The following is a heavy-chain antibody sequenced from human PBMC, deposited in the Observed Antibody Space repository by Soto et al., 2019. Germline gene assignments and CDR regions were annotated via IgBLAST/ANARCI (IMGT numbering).Heavy chain of an antibody. CDR2: IRQGGNEK. CDR3: VGALTYEVPYYYYGMDV. J-gene: IGHJ6*02. V-gene: IGHV3-7*01. CDR1: GFMFSTYL. Sequence: GGSLRLSCTASGFMFSTYLMSWVRQAPGKGLEWVANIRQGGNEKFYVDSVKGRFTISRDSAKKPLYLQMNSLRAEDTAVYYCVGALTYEVPYYYYGMDVWGQGTTVTVSS. D-gene: IGHD3-16*01.